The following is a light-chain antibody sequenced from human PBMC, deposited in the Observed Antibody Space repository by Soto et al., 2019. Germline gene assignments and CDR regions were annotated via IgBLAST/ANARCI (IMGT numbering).Light chain of an antibody. Sequence: EIVMTPSPATLSVSPGERATLSCRASQSISSKLAWYQQKPGQAPRLLIYGASTRATGIPVRFSGSGSGTEFTLTITSLQPEDFAVYYCQEYNYWHPITFGGGTKVDIK. CDR3: QEYNYWHPIT. CDR1: QSISSK. CDR2: GAS. V-gene: IGKV3-15*01. J-gene: IGKJ4*01.